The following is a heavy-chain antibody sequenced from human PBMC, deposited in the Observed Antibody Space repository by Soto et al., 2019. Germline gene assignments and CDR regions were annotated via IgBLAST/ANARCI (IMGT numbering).Heavy chain of an antibody. J-gene: IGHJ3*02. CDR3: ATAGVRGIENGFDM. CDR2: ISNSGITI. CDR1: GFTFSTYS. Sequence: PGGSLRLSCAASGFTFSTYSMTWVRQAPGKGLEWVSYISNSGITIHYADSVRGRFTISRDNDKNSLYLQMNSLGAEDTGLYYCATAGVRGIENGFDMWGKGKMVTVSS. V-gene: IGHV3-48*01. D-gene: IGHD3-10*01.